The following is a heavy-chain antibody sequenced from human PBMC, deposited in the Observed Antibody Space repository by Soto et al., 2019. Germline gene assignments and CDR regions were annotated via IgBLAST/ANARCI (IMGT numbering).Heavy chain of an antibody. CDR3: ARDLWVEPELYYYGMDV. Sequence: GGSLRLSCAASGFTFSGSAMHWVRQASGKGLEWVGRIRSKANSYATAYAASVKGRFTISRDDSKNTAYLQMNSLKTEDTAVYYCARDLWVEPELYYYGMDVWGQGTTVTVSS. J-gene: IGHJ6*02. CDR2: IRSKANSYAT. V-gene: IGHV3-73*01. D-gene: IGHD1-1*01. CDR1: GFTFSGSA.